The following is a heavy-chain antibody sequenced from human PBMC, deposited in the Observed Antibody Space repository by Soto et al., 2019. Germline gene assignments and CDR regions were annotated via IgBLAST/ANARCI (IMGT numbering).Heavy chain of an antibody. CDR1: GFSLTTNKVG. J-gene: IGHJ4*02. D-gene: IGHD4-4*01. CDR3: AQREGADYSNSGAGFDY. Sequence: QITLKESGPTLVKPTQTLTLTCTFSGFSLTTNKVGVGWIRQPPGSALEWLAVIYWNDDTRFSPSLTTRLTITKATSKNQVVLTMTNMDPMDTATYDGAQREGADYSNSGAGFDYWGQGTLVTVSS. V-gene: IGHV2-5*01. CDR2: IYWNDDT.